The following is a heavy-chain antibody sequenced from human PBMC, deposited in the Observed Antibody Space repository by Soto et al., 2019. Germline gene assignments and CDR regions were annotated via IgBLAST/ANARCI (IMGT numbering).Heavy chain of an antibody. V-gene: IGHV4-59*01. D-gene: IGHD3-16*01. CDR2: FYHSGNS. J-gene: IGHJ6*02. CDR1: GGSIRSYY. Sequence: QVQLQQSGPGLVKPSETLSLTCSVSGGSIRSYYWSWIRQSPAKGLEGLGYFYHSGNSNYNPSLKSRVTISVDTSKKQSSRSLRSVIAADTAVYFCARISAVDPYGYVNGGLDVWGQGSTVTVSS. CDR3: ARISAVDPYGYVNGGLDV.